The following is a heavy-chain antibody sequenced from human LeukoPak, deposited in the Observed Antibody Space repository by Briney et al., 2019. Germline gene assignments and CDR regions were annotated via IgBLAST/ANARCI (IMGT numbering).Heavy chain of an antibody. CDR3: ARRDYYDSSGYYH. D-gene: IGHD3-22*01. J-gene: IGHJ5*02. Sequence: NPSETLSLTCTVSGGSISSSSYYWGWIRQPPGKGLEWIGSIYYSGSTYYNPSLKSRVTISVDTSKNQFSLKLRSVTAADTAVYYCARRDYYDSSGYYHWGQGTLVTVSS. V-gene: IGHV4-39*01. CDR2: IYYSGST. CDR1: GGSISSSSYY.